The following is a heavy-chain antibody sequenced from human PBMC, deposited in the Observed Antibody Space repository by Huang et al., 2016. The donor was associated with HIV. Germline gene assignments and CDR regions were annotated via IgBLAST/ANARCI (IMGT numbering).Heavy chain of an antibody. CDR2: SFPSDSDT. J-gene: IGHJ5*02. V-gene: IGHV5-51*03. D-gene: IGHD1-7*01. Sequence: EVQLVQSGAEVKKPGESLKISCKGTGYSFTSNWIGWVRQMPGKGLELMGMSFPSDSDTRYSPSFQGQVTISADTSITTAYLQWSSLKASDTAMYYCTRLSSDGKNYFDPWGQGSLVTVSS. CDR1: GYSFTSNW. CDR3: TRLSSDGKNYFDP.